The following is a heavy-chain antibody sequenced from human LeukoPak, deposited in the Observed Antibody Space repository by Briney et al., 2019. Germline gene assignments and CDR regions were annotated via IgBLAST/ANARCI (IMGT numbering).Heavy chain of an antibody. Sequence: SQTLSLTCTVSGGSISSGDYYWSWIRQPPGKGLEWIGYIYYSGSTYYNPSLKSRVTISVDTSKNQFSLKLSSVTAADTAVYYCAGDVDTAMAYDYWGQGTLVTVSS. V-gene: IGHV4-30-4*08. CDR3: AGDVDTAMAYDY. J-gene: IGHJ4*02. CDR2: IYYSGST. CDR1: GGSISSGDYY. D-gene: IGHD5-18*01.